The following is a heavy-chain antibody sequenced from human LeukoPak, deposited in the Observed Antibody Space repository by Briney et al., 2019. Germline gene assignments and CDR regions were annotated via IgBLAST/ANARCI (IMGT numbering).Heavy chain of an antibody. CDR1: GFTFSNYA. Sequence: GGSLRLSCAASGFTFSNYAMYWVRQAPGKGLEWVTIIWYDGSNKNYADSVKGRFTIPRDNSKNTLYLQMNSLRAEDTAVYYCARSGVVVAPRYYYGMDVWGQGTTVTVSS. J-gene: IGHJ6*02. CDR3: ARSGVVVAPRYYYGMDV. V-gene: IGHV3-33*01. D-gene: IGHD2-15*01. CDR2: IWYDGSNK.